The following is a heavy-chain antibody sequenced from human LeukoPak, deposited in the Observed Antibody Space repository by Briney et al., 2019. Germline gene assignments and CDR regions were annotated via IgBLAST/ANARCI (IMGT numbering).Heavy chain of an antibody. CDR3: ARRRYYDGSGYLE. J-gene: IGHJ1*01. D-gene: IGHD3-22*01. CDR2: VSHSGST. CDR1: GGSFSGYY. V-gene: IGHV4-34*01. Sequence: PSETLSLTCAVYGGSFSGYYWSWIRQPPGKGLEWIGEVSHSGSTNYNPSLKSRVTMSVDPSNNQFSLNLRSVTAADTALYYCARRRYYDGSGYLEWGQGTLLSVSS.